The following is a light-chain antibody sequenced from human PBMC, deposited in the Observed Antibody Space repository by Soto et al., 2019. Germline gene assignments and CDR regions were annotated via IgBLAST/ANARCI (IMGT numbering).Light chain of an antibody. Sequence: QLVLTQPASVSGSPGQSITISCTGTSSDVGGYDYVSWFQHHPGKAPKLIIYDVNNRPSGVSNRFSGSKSGNTASLTISGLQAEDEADYYCSSYTTTTVLFGGGTKLTVL. CDR2: DVN. V-gene: IGLV2-14*03. CDR3: SSYTTTTVL. CDR1: SSDVGGYDY. J-gene: IGLJ3*02.